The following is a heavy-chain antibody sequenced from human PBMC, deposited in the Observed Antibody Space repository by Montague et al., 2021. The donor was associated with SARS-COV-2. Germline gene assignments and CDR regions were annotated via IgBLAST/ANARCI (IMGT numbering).Heavy chain of an antibody. V-gene: IGHV4-59*08. Sequence: SETLSLTCTSLVSWNTGYDWRWIRLPPSNELNWFGDFCYKKRTNFNPSLKSRVAISVDTSKNQFSLRLTSVTAADTAIYYCVRHHNDDGIYGASDFWDQGTLATVSS. CDR2: FCYKKRT. D-gene: IGHD4/OR15-4a*01. CDR3: VRHHNDDGIYGASDF. J-gene: IGHJ4*01. CDR1: VSWNTGYD.